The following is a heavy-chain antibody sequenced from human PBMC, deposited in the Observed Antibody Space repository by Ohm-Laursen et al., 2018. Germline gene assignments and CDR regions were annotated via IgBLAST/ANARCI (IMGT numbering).Heavy chain of an antibody. J-gene: IGHJ3*02. CDR1: GFSVSTNY. D-gene: IGHD3-22*01. CDR3: ASSDSYYYDSSGWRGAFDI. Sequence: GSLRLSCAASGFSVSTNYMNWARQAPGKGLEWVSEIDRGGNGYYAESVKGRFTISRDNSKNTLYLQMNNLRAEDSAVYYCASSDSYYYDSSGWRGAFDIWGQGTMVTVSS. V-gene: IGHV3-53*01. CDR2: IDRGGNG.